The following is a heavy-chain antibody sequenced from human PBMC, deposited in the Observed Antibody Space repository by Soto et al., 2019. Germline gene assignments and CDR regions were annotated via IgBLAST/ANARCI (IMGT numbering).Heavy chain of an antibody. Sequence: GESLKISCQGSGYAFSSYWIAWVRQMPGKGLEWMGIIYPGDSDTRYSPSFQGQVSISVDKSITTAYLQWSSLKASDTAMYYCARGYCTATICDPWFDPWGQGTLVTVSS. J-gene: IGHJ5*02. CDR1: GYAFSSYW. CDR3: ARGYCTATICDPWFDP. CDR2: IYPGDSDT. D-gene: IGHD2-8*02. V-gene: IGHV5-51*01.